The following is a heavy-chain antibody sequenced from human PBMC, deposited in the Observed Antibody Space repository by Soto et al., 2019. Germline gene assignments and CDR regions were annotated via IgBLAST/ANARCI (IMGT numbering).Heavy chain of an antibody. V-gene: IGHV4-31*02. CDR2: IYSRGST. Sequence: QNAGRGLQWTAHIYSRGSTYYNPSLQTRVTISADTSKNQFSPKLSSVTAADTAVYYCAFFLQAEDGIRYVRSVSAFLLNRSSDL. D-gene: IGHD3-9*01. J-gene: IGHJ2*01. CDR3: AFFLQAEDGIRYVRSVSAFLLNRSSDL.